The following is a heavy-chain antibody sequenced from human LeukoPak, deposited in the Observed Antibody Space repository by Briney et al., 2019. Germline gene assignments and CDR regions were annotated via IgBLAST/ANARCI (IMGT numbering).Heavy chain of an antibody. CDR3: AKSNGYVLIDI. J-gene: IGHJ3*02. CDR1: GASISGSGYY. Sequence: SETLSLTCAVSGASISGSGYYWGWIRQPPGKGLEWIGNIYYSGSTYYNASLQSRVTISIDTSKNQFSLRLNSVTAADTAVYYCAKSNGYVLIDIWGQGTMVTVSS. CDR2: IYYSGST. V-gene: IGHV4-39*07. D-gene: IGHD3-22*01.